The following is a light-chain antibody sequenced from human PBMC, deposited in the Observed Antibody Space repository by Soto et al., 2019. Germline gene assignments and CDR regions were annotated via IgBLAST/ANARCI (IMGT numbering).Light chain of an antibody. Sequence: DIQMTQSPPSLAASVGDRLTITCRASQGISTYLNWYRQKPGKAPELLIYAASSLQSGVPSRFSGSGSGTDFTLTISSLQPEDFATYYCQQSYSTQITFGQGTRLEIK. V-gene: IGKV1-39*01. CDR3: QQSYSTQIT. CDR1: QGISTY. CDR2: AAS. J-gene: IGKJ5*01.